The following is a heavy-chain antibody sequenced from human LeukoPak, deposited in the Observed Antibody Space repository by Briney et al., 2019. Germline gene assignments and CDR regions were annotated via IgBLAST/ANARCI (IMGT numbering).Heavy chain of an antibody. V-gene: IGHV4-4*02. D-gene: IGHD2-2*02. CDR3: AREGYCSSTTCYSIFDY. CDR2: IYHSGST. CDR1: GGSISSSNW. Sequence: PSETLSLTCAVSGGSISSSNWWSWVRQPPGKGLEWIGEIYHSGSTNYNPSLKSRVTISVDKSKNQFSLKLSSVTAADTAVYYCAREGYCSSTTCYSIFDYWGQGTLVTVSS. J-gene: IGHJ4*02.